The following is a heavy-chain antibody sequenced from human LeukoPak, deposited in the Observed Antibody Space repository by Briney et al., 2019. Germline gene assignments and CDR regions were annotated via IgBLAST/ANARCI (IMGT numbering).Heavy chain of an antibody. CDR3: AKTGGIAAAH. V-gene: IGHV3-23*01. CDR2: ITDSGGNT. J-gene: IGHJ4*02. D-gene: IGHD6-13*01. CDR1: AFTFSSYE. Sequence: PGGSLRLSCAASAFTFSSYEMSWVRQTQGKGLEWVSTITDSGGNTYYLDSVRGRFTISRDNSKNTLYLQMKSLRAEDTAVYYCAKTGGIAAAHWGQGTLVTVSS.